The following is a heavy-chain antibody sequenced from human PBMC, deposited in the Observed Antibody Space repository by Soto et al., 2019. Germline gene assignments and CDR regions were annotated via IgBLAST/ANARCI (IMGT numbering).Heavy chain of an antibody. CDR2: IIPIFGTA. J-gene: IGHJ5*02. V-gene: IGHV1-69*13. Sequence: SVKVSCKASGGTFSIYAISWVRQAPGQGLEWMGGIIPIFGTANYAQKFQGRVTITADESTSTAYMELSSLRSEDTAVYYCARDGEIGVVENWFDPWGQGTLVTVSS. CDR1: GGTFSIYA. CDR3: ARDGEIGVVENWFDP. D-gene: IGHD3-3*01.